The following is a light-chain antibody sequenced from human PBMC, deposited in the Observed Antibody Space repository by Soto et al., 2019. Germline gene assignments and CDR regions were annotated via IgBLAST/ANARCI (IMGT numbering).Light chain of an antibody. Sequence: DIQMTQSPSSLSASVGDRVTITCRASQAIDNYLNWYQHKPGKAPELLILAASIVQSGVPSRFSGGGFGTDLSPTISSLHPEDFATYYCQQSYRTPLTFGGGTKVEI. CDR1: QAIDNY. J-gene: IGKJ4*01. CDR3: QQSYRTPLT. V-gene: IGKV1-39*01. CDR2: AAS.